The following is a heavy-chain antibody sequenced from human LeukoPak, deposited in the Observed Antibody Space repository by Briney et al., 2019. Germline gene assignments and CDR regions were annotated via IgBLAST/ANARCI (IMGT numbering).Heavy chain of an antibody. CDR1: GFSFSSSA. V-gene: IGHV3-73*01. CDR2: IRSKSNSYAT. Sequence: PGGSLRLSCAASGFSFSSSAMHWVRQASGKWLEWVGRIRSKSNSYATAYGASVKGRFTISRDESKNTAYLQMNSLKTEDTAVYYCTRQEEPIALIDHWGQGTLVTVSS. D-gene: IGHD1-14*01. CDR3: TRQEEPIALIDH. J-gene: IGHJ4*02.